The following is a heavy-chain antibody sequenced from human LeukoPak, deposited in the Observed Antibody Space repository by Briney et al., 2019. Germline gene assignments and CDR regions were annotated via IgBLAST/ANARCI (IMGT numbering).Heavy chain of an antibody. V-gene: IGHV3-23*01. D-gene: IGHD3-22*01. J-gene: IGHJ4*02. CDR1: GFTFSSYA. Sequence: GGSLRLSCAASGFTFSSYAMHWVRQAPGKGLEWVSDIRGGGGSTYYADSVKGRFTISRDNSKNTLYVQMNNLRAEDTAVSYCAKHYYYDSSGYPGHFDYWGQGTLVTASS. CDR2: IRGGGGST. CDR3: AKHYYYDSSGYPGHFDY.